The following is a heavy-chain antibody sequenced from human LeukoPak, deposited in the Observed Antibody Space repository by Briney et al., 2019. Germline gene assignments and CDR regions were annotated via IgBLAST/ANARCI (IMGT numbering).Heavy chain of an antibody. CDR2: INHSGST. J-gene: IGHJ6*02. D-gene: IGHD5-12*01. CDR3: ASLYSDYYYGMDV. CDR1: GGSFSGYY. V-gene: IGHV4-34*01. Sequence: PSETLSLTCAVYGGSFSGYYWSWIRQLPGKGLEWIGEINHSGSTNYNPSLKSRVTISVDTSKNQFSLKLSSVTAADTAVYYCASLYSDYYYGMDVWGQGTTVTVSS.